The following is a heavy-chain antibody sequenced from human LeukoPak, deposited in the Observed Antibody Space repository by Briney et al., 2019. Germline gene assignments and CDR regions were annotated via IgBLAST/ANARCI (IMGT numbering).Heavy chain of an antibody. D-gene: IGHD2-15*01. V-gene: IGHV5-51*01. CDR2: IYPGDSDT. J-gene: IGHJ5*02. CDR3: ARQPIWVANGWFDP. Sequence: GETLKISCKGSGYSFTSYWIGWVRQMPGKGLECMGIIYPGDSDTRYSPSFQGQVTISADKSISTAYLQWSSLKASDTAMYYCARQPIWVANGWFDPWGQGTLVTVSS. CDR1: GYSFTSYW.